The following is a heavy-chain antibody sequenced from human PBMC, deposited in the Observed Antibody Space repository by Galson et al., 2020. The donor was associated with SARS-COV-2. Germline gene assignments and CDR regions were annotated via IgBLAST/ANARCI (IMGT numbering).Heavy chain of an antibody. CDR3: ARGVLKYFDYFDY. CDR1: GVSINSDDYF. V-gene: IGHV4-30-4*01. D-gene: IGHD3-10*01. Sequence: SETLSLTCTVSGVSINSDDYFWTWIRQPPGKGLEWIGQMYYTGRTSFNPSLQSQFTMSLDTSKNQFSLKLTSVSAADTAMYFCARGVLKYFDYFDYWGQGTRLTVSS. J-gene: IGHJ4*02. CDR2: MYYTGRT.